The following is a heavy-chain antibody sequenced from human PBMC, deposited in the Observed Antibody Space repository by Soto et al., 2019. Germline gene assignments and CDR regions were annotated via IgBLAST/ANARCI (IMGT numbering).Heavy chain of an antibody. CDR2: IYFTGNT. D-gene: IGHD3-10*01. Sequence: SETLSLTCTVSGASINSGGYYWNWVRLLPGRGLEWIGYIYFTGNTYYNPSLESRVTISLDTPQNQFSLELNSVSAADTAVYYCVSGDAWGVILAYWGQGALVTVSS. J-gene: IGHJ4*02. CDR3: VSGDAWGVILAY. CDR1: GASINSGGYY. V-gene: IGHV4-31*03.